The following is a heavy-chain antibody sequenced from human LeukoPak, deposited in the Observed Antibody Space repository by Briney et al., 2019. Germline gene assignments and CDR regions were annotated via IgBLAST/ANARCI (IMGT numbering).Heavy chain of an antibody. CDR2: INPNSGGT. D-gene: IGHD1-26*01. J-gene: IGHJ4*02. V-gene: IGHV1-2*06. Sequence: ASVKVSCKASGYTFTSYGISWVRQAPGQGLEWMGRINPNSGGTNYAQKFQGRVTMTRDTSISTAYMELSRLRSDDTAVYYCARDADRWELEYYFDYWGQGTLVTVSS. CDR3: ARDADRWELEYYFDY. CDR1: GYTFTSYG.